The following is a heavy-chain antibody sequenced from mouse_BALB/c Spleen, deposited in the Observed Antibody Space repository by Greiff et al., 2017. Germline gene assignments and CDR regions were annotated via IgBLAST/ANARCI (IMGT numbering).Heavy chain of an antibody. J-gene: IGHJ4*01. V-gene: IGHV14-4*02. CDR2: IDPENGDT. CDR1: GFNIKDYY. CDR3: ARGDGYYPLAMDY. Sequence: EVQLQQSGAELVRSGASVKLSCTASGFNIKDYYMHWVKQRPEQGLEWIGWIDPENGDTEYDPKFQGKATITADTSSNTAYLQLSSLTSEDTAVYYCARGDGYYPLAMDYWGQGTSVTVSS. D-gene: IGHD2-3*01.